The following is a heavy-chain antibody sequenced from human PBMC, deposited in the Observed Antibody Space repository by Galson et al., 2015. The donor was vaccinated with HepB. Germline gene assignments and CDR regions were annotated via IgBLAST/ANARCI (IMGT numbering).Heavy chain of an antibody. Sequence: QSGAEVKKPGKSLKISCKGSGYSFTNYRIAWVRQMPGKGLEWMGIIYPGDSDTRYSPSFQGQVTISADKSISTAYLQWSSLKAPDTAIYYCAAQADYDILTGYFYYFNYWGQGTLVTVSS. D-gene: IGHD3-9*01. CDR1: GYSFTNYR. V-gene: IGHV5-51*01. CDR2: IYPGDSDT. CDR3: AAQADYDILTGYFYYFNY. J-gene: IGHJ4*02.